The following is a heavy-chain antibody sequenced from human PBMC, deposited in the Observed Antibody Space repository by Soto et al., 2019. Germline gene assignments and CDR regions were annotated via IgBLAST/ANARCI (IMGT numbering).Heavy chain of an antibody. CDR2: IYYSGST. J-gene: IGHJ5*02. CDR3: ARGAGSYGSGSYPNWFDP. Sequence: SETLSLTCTVSGGSISSYYWSWIRQPPGKGLEWIWYIYYSGSTNYISSLKSRVTISVDTSKNQFSLKLSSVTAADTAVYYCARGAGSYGSGSYPNWFDPWGQGTLVTVSS. V-gene: IGHV4-59*01. CDR1: GGSISSYY. D-gene: IGHD3-10*01.